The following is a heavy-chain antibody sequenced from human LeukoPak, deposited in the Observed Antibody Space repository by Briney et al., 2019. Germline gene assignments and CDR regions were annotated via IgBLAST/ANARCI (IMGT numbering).Heavy chain of an antibody. CDR1: GGSISSGSYY. V-gene: IGHV4-61*02. J-gene: IGHJ4*02. Sequence: SQTLSLTCTVSGGSISSGSYYWSWIRQPAGKGLEWIGRIYSSGSTNYNPSLKSRVTISVDTSKNQFSLKLSSVTAADTAVYYCARFSATPQYCGGDCYSSWGQGTLVTVSS. CDR2: IYSSGST. D-gene: IGHD2-21*02. CDR3: ARFSATPQYCGGDCYSS.